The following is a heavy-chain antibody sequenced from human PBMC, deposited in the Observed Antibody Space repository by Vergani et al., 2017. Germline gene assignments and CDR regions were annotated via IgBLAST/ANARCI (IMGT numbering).Heavy chain of an antibody. Sequence: QVQLQESGPGLVKPSQTLSLTCTVSGGSISSGSYYWSWIRQPAGKGLEWIGRIYTSGSTNYNPSLKSRVTMSVDTSKNQFSLKLSSVTAADTAVYYCARDFRGDYYGSGGYGVWGKGTTVTVSS. CDR3: ARDFRGDYYGSGGYGV. J-gene: IGHJ6*04. CDR1: GGSISSGSYY. CDR2: IYTSGST. D-gene: IGHD3-10*01. V-gene: IGHV4-61*02.